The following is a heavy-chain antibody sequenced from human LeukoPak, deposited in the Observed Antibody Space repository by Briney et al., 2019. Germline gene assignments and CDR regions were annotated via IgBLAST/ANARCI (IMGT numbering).Heavy chain of an antibody. CDR2: ISAYNGNT. J-gene: IGHJ4*02. Sequence: ASVKVSCKASGYTFTSYYMHWVRQAPGQGLEWMGWISAYNGNTNYAQKLQGRVTMTTDTSTSTAYMELRSLRSDDTAVYYCARDRGAAEGFGYWGQGTLVTVSS. D-gene: IGHD6-13*01. V-gene: IGHV1-18*04. CDR1: GYTFTSYY. CDR3: ARDRGAAEGFGY.